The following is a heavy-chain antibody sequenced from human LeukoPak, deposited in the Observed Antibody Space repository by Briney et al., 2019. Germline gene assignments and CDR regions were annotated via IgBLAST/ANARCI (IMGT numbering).Heavy chain of an antibody. CDR3: ARVVTAAGLDL. CDR1: KFTFSNSW. Sequence: GSLRLSCAASKFTFSNSWMSWVRQAPGKGLEWIGNIHYDGRTAPNPSLKSRVTLSLDTSTNQFSLKVNSVTATDTALYYCARVVTAAGLDLWGQGILVTISS. V-gene: IGHV4-4*02. CDR2: IHYDGRT. D-gene: IGHD6-25*01. J-gene: IGHJ5*02.